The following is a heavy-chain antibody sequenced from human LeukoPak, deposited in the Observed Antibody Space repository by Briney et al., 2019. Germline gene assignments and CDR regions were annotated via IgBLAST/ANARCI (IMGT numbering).Heavy chain of an antibody. CDR2: ISGSGGST. Sequence: GGSLRLSCAASGFTFSSYAMSWVRQAPGKGLEWVSAISGSGGSTYYADSVKGRFTISRDNSKNTLYLQMNSLRAEDTAVYYCAKEVDSSGWYPGYYFDYWGQGTLVTVSS. J-gene: IGHJ4*02. CDR3: AKEVDSSGWYPGYYFDY. CDR1: GFTFSSYA. D-gene: IGHD6-19*01. V-gene: IGHV3-23*01.